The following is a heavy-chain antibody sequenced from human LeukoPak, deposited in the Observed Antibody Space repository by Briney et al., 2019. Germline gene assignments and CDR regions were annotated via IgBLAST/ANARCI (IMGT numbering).Heavy chain of an antibody. CDR1: GFTFSSYA. CDR3: AKRPPYDYGDS. CDR2: ISGSGGTT. V-gene: IGHV3-23*01. D-gene: IGHD3-16*01. Sequence: GGSLRLSCAASGFTFSSYAMSWVRQAPGKGLGWVSAISGSGGTTYYSDSVKGRFTISRDNSKNTLYLQMNSLRAEDTAVYYCAKRPPYDYGDSWGQGTLVTVSS. J-gene: IGHJ4*02.